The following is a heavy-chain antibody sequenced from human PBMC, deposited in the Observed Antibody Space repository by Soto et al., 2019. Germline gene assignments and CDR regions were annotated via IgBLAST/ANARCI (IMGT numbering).Heavy chain of an antibody. J-gene: IGHJ6*02. CDR3: AKDRAVYYHYGMDV. CDR1: GFTFSSYG. Sequence: QVQLVESGGGVVQPGRSLRLSCAASGFTFSSYGMHWVRQAPGKGLEWVSVISYDGSNKYYADSMKGRFTISRDNSKNTLYLQRNSLRGEDTAVYYCAKDRAVYYHYGMDVWCQGTTVTVSS. CDR2: ISYDGSNK. V-gene: IGHV3-30*18.